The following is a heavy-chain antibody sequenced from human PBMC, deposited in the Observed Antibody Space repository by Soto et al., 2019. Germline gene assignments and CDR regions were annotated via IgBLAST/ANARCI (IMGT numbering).Heavy chain of an antibody. CDR3: ASNKLGYCSGGSSYSYYYYGMDV. Sequence: GGSLRLSCAASGFTFSSYAMSWVRQAPGKGLEWVSTISYSVGGTYYADSVKGRFTISRDNSENTLYLQMNSLRAEDTAVYYCASNKLGYCSGGSSYSYYYYGMDVWGQGTTVTVSS. D-gene: IGHD2-15*01. V-gene: IGHV3-23*01. CDR2: ISYSVGGT. J-gene: IGHJ6*02. CDR1: GFTFSSYA.